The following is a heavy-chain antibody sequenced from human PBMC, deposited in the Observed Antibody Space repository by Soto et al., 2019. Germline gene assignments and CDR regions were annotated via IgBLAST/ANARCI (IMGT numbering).Heavy chain of an antibody. Sequence: SETLSLTCTVSGGSLTSGAYYWNWIRQHPVKGLEWIGYIYYSGSTYYNPSLKSRLTMSIDASKSQFSLNLDSMTAADTAVYYCARGKFPPQYRSRSYWYFDLWGRGTLVTVSS. CDR2: IYYSGST. CDR3: ARGKFPPQYRSRSYWYFDL. J-gene: IGHJ2*01. V-gene: IGHV4-31*03. CDR1: GGSLTSGAYY. D-gene: IGHD5-18*01.